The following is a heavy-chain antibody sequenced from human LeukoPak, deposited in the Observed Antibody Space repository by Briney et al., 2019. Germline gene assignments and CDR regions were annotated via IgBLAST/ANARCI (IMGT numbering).Heavy chain of an antibody. V-gene: IGHV3-30*04. D-gene: IGHD2/OR15-2a*01. Sequence: GGSLRLSCAASGFSFSSITMHWVRQAPGKGLEWVAVISYDEGRKYYADSVKDRFTISRDNSKNTLYLQMVSLRVEDTAIYYCARAPTAILTYYFDSWGQGTVVTVSS. CDR1: GFSFSSIT. CDR2: ISYDEGRK. CDR3: ARAPTAILTYYFDS. J-gene: IGHJ4*02.